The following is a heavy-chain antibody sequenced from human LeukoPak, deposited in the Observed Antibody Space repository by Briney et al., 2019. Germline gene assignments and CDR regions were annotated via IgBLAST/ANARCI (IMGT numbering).Heavy chain of an antibody. D-gene: IGHD3-10*01. V-gene: IGHV1-46*01. CDR1: GYTFTSYY. Sequence: GASVKVSCKASGYTFTSYYMHWVRQASGQGLEWMGTINPSGGSTSYAQKFQGRVTMTRDTSTSTVYMELSSLRSEDTAVYYCARFGEQQLDYWGQGTLVTVSS. CDR3: ARFGEQQLDY. J-gene: IGHJ4*02. CDR2: INPSGGST.